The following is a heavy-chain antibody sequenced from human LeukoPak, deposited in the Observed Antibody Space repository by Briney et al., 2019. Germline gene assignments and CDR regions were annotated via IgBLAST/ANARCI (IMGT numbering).Heavy chain of an antibody. CDR1: GGSISSSSYY. Sequence: PSETLSLTCTVSGGSISSSSYYWGWIRQPPGKGLEWIGSIDYSGSTYYNPSLKSRVTISVDTSKNQFSLKLSSVTAADTAVYYCASDSGSYYFDYWGQGTLVTVSS. V-gene: IGHV4-39*01. CDR2: IDYSGST. CDR3: ASDSGSYYFDY. J-gene: IGHJ4*02. D-gene: IGHD1-26*01.